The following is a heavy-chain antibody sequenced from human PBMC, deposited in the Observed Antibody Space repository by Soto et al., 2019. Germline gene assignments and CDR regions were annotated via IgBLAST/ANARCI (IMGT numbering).Heavy chain of an antibody. Sequence: PSETLSLTCRVSGAYISDFSWSWIRQPAGKGLEWIGRITINGNTQKNPSFKSRVTMSIDTSKNQFSLKLSSVTAADTAVYYCARGDYYAYFDPWGQGTLVTVSS. CDR3: ARGDYYAYFDP. CDR1: GAYISDFS. V-gene: IGHV4-4*07. D-gene: IGHD3-10*01. CDR2: ITINGNT. J-gene: IGHJ5*02.